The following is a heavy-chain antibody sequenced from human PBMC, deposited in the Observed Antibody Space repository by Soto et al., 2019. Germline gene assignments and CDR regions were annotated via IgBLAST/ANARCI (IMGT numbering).Heavy chain of an antibody. CDR1: GFTFSSYA. V-gene: IGHV3-23*01. CDR3: AKTRIPIYYYYGMDV. CDR2: ISGSGGST. J-gene: IGHJ6*02. Sequence: EVQLLESGGGLVQPGGSLRLSCAASGFTFSSYAMSWVRQAPGKGLEWVSAISGSGGSTYYADSVKGRFTISRDNSKNTLYLQMNSLRAEVTAVYYCAKTRIPIYYYYGMDVWGQGTTVTVSS.